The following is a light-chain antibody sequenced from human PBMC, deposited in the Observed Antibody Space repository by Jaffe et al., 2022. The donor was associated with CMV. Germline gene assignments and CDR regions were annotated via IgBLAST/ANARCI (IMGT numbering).Light chain of an antibody. CDR1: QSLLHSNGYDC. CDR2: LGS. CDR3: MQTRQTPWT. J-gene: IGKJ1*01. Sequence: DIVMTQSPLSLPVTPGEPASISCRSSQSLLHSNGYDCLDWYLQKPGQSPQLLIYLGSNRASGVPDRFSGSGSGTDFTLKISRVEAEDVGVYYCMQTRQTPWTFGQGTKVEIK. V-gene: IGKV2-28*01.